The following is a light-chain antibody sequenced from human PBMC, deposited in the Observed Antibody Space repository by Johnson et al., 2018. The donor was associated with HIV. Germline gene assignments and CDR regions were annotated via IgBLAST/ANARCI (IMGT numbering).Light chain of an antibody. Sequence: SVLTQPPSVSAAPGQKVTISCSGSSSNIGNNYVSWYQQLPGTAPKLLIYDNNKRPSGIPDRFSASKSGTSATLGITGLPTWDEADYYCGTWDSSLSAGVFGTGTKVTVL. CDR1: SSNIGNNY. CDR2: DNN. V-gene: IGLV1-51*01. CDR3: GTWDSSLSAGV. J-gene: IGLJ1*01.